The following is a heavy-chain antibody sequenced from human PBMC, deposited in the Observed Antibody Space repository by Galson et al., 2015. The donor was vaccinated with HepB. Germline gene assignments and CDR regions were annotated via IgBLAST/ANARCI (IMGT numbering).Heavy chain of an antibody. CDR3: ARVVGAGEFDY. V-gene: IGHV3-23*01. Sequence: SLRLSCAASGFTFSSYVMSWVRQAPGKGLEWVSGISGSASTTYYADSVEGRFTISRDNSKNTQYLQMNSLRAEDTAVYYCARVVGAGEFDYWGQGALVTVSS. CDR2: ISGSASTT. J-gene: IGHJ4*02. D-gene: IGHD1-26*01. CDR1: GFTFSSYV.